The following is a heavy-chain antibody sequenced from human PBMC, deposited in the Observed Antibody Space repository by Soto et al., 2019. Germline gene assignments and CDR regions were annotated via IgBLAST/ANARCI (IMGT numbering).Heavy chain of an antibody. CDR3: AREPYDFWSGYRSYGMDV. CDR2: IIPIFGTA. Sequence: ASVKVSCKASGGTFSSYAISWLRQSPGQGLEWMGGIIPIFGTANYAQKFQGRVTITADESTSTAYMELSSLRSEDTAVYYCAREPYDFWSGYRSYGMDVWGQGTTVTVSS. CDR1: GGTFSSYA. J-gene: IGHJ6*02. V-gene: IGHV1-69*13. D-gene: IGHD3-3*01.